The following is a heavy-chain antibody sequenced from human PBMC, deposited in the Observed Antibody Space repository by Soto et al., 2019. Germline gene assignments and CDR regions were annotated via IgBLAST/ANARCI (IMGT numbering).Heavy chain of an antibody. CDR2: INPSGGST. Sequence: GASVKVSCKASGYTFTDYYIHWVRQAPGQGLEWMGIINPSGGSTNYAQNFQGRITMTRDTSSSTVYIELSSLRSEDTAVYYCARDVNIVVVVAATESDAFDIWGQGTMVTV. J-gene: IGHJ3*02. D-gene: IGHD2-15*01. CDR3: ARDVNIVVVVAATESDAFDI. CDR1: GYTFTDYY. V-gene: IGHV1-46*01.